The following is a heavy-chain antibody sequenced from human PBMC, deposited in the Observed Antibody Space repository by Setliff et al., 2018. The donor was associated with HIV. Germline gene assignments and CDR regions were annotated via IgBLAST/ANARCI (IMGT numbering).Heavy chain of an antibody. J-gene: IGHJ4*02. CDR1: GGSISSYY. CDR2: IYNSAST. Sequence: SETLSLTCSVSGGSISSYYWSWIRQPPGKGQEWIGYIYNSASTSYNPSLKSRVTISVDTSKNQFSLKLSSVTAADTAVYYCARHSPSDYWGQGTLVTVSS. V-gene: IGHV4-59*08. CDR3: ARHSPSDY.